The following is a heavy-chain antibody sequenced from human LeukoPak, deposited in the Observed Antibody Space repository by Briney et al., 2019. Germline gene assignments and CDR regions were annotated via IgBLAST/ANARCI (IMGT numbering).Heavy chain of an antibody. Sequence: GASVKVSCKASGYTFTSYGISWVRQAPGQGLEWMGWISAYNGNTNYAQKLQGRVTMTTDTSTSTAYMELRSLRSDDTAMYYCAREGGSCSDDAFDIWGQGTVVTVSS. CDR1: GYTFTSYG. CDR2: ISAYNGNT. D-gene: IGHD2-15*01. J-gene: IGHJ3*02. CDR3: AREGGSCSDDAFDI. V-gene: IGHV1-18*01.